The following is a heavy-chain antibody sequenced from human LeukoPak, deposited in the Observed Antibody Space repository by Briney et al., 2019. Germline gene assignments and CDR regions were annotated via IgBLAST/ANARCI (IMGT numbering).Heavy chain of an antibody. CDR3: ARVPPPWDLYFDY. CDR1: GGTFSSYA. Sequence: SVKVSCKASGGTFSSYAISWVRQAPGQGLEWMGGIIPIFGTANYAQKFQGRVTITADESTSTAYMELSSLRSEDTAVYYCARVPPPWDLYFDYWGQGTLVAVSS. CDR2: IIPIFGTA. J-gene: IGHJ4*02. V-gene: IGHV1-69*13. D-gene: IGHD1-26*01.